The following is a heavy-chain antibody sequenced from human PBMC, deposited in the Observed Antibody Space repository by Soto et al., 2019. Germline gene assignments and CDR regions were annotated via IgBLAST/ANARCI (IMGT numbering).Heavy chain of an antibody. J-gene: IGHJ3*02. D-gene: IGHD5-12*01. V-gene: IGHV1-69*04. CDR2: IIPILGIA. Sequence: GASVKVSCKASGGTFSSYTISWVRQAPGQGLEWMGRIIPILGIANYAQKFQGRVTITADKSASTAYMELSSLRSEDTAVYYCAREPGSFEYSGYDLAFDIWGQGTMVTVSS. CDR1: GGTFSSYT. CDR3: AREPGSFEYSGYDLAFDI.